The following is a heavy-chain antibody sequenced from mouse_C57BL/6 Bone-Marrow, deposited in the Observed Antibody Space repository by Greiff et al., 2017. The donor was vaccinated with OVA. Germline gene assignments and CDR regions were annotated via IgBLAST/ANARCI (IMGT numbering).Heavy chain of an antibody. Sequence: VQLQQPGAELVKPGASVKLSCKASGYTFTSYWMQWVKQRPGQGLEWIGEIDPSDSYTNYNQKFKGKATLTVDTSSSTAYMQRSSLTSEDSAVYYCARDGNYAYYYAMDYWGQGTSVTVSS. CDR1: GYTFTSYW. V-gene: IGHV1-50*01. CDR2: IDPSDSYT. D-gene: IGHD2-1*01. CDR3: ARDGNYAYYYAMDY. J-gene: IGHJ4*01.